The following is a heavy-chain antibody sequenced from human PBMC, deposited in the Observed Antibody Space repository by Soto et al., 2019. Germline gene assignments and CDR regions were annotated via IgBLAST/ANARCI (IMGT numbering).Heavy chain of an antibody. D-gene: IGHD3-9*01. CDR3: ARVNSATGSMHFDH. V-gene: IGHV3-33*01. J-gene: IGHJ4*02. CDR2: IWFDGSKK. CDR1: GFSFSSYG. Sequence: QVQLVESGGGVVQPGKSLRLSCAASGFSFSSYGMHWVRQAPGKGLQWVALIWFDGSKKYYADSVKGRFTISRDNAKKSVSLQMSSLRAEDTALYYCARVNSATGSMHFDHWGQGTLVTVSS.